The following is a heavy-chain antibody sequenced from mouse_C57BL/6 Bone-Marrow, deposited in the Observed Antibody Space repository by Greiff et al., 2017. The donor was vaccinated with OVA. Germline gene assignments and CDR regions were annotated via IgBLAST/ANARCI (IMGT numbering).Heavy chain of an antibody. J-gene: IGHJ4*01. Sequence: EVQLMASGPELVKPGASVKISCKASGYSFTDYNMNWVKQSNGKSLEWIGVINPNYGTTSYNQKFKGKATLTVDQSSSTAYMQLNSLTSEDSAVYYCARELLITTVVRAMDDWGQGTSVTVSS. CDR3: ARELLITTVVRAMDD. CDR1: GYSFTDYN. D-gene: IGHD1-1*01. CDR2: INPNYGTT. V-gene: IGHV1-39*01.